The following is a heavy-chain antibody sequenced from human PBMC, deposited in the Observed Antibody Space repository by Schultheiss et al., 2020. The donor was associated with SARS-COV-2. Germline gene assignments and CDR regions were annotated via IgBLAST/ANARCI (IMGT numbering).Heavy chain of an antibody. V-gene: IGHV3-30*03. Sequence: GGSLRLSCAASGFTFSSYAMSWVRQAPGKGLEWVAVISYDGSNKYYADSVKGRFTISRDNSKNTLYLQMNSLRAEDTAVYYCARDWESRWFDPWGQGTLVTVSS. CDR1: GFTFSSYA. CDR2: ISYDGSNK. CDR3: ARDWESRWFDP. D-gene: IGHD1-26*01. J-gene: IGHJ5*02.